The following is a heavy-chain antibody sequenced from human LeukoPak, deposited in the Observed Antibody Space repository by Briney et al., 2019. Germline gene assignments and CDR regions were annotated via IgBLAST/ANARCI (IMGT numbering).Heavy chain of an antibody. J-gene: IGHJ5*02. CDR2: INHSGST. CDR3: ARGELIAAAGTAWFDP. V-gene: IGHV4-34*01. D-gene: IGHD6-13*01. Sequence: PPETLSLTCAVYGGSFSGYYWSWIRQPPGKGLEWIGEINHSGSTNYNPSLKSRVTISVDTSKNQFSLKLSSVTAADTAVYYCARGELIAAAGTAWFDPWGQGTLVTVSS. CDR1: GGSFSGYY.